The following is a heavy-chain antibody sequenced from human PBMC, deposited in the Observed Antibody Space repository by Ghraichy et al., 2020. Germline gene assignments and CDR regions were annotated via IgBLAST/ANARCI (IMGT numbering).Heavy chain of an antibody. D-gene: IGHD2-2*02. CDR3: AGGRGYIIDY. CDR2: IKQDGSER. V-gene: IGHV3-7*04. J-gene: IGHJ4*02. CDR1: GFTFSTYW. Sequence: LSLTCAASGFTFSTYWMNWVRQAPGEGLEWVANIKQDGSERNYVDSVKGRFTISRDNAKNSLFLQMSSLRDEDTGVYYCAGGRGYIIDYWGQGTLVTVSS.